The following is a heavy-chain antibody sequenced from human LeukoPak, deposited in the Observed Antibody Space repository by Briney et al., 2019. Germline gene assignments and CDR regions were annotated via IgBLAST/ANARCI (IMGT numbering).Heavy chain of an antibody. CDR2: IGHNGST. J-gene: IGHJ4*02. CDR1: GGSFSDYN. V-gene: IGHV4-34*01. D-gene: IGHD4/OR15-4a*01. Sequence: SETLSLTCAVYGGSFSDYNWTWIRQSPGKGLEWIGEIGHNGSTNYNPSLTGRVTISLDTSKNQFSLRLTSLTAADAAVYYCARPSGATPFKRFDYWGQGALVTVSS. CDR3: ARPSGATPFKRFDY.